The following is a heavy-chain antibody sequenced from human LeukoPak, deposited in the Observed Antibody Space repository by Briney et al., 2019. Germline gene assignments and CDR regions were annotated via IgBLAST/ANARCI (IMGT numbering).Heavy chain of an antibody. V-gene: IGHV4-30-4*08. CDR1: GGSISSSSYY. CDR2: MYYSGST. Sequence: SETLSLTCTVSGGSISSSSYYWGWIRQPPGKGLEWIAYMYYSGSTYYNPSLKSRVTMSADTSKNQLSLKLSSVTAADTAVYYCARPYYYDSRIDPWGQGILVTVSS. D-gene: IGHD3-22*01. J-gene: IGHJ5*02. CDR3: ARPYYYDSRIDP.